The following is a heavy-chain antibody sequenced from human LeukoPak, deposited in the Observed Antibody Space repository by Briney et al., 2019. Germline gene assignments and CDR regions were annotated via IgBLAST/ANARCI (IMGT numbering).Heavy chain of an antibody. J-gene: IGHJ3*02. D-gene: IGHD3-10*01. CDR1: GSTFDDYT. CDR3: ARLAGYYGSGLRAFDI. Sequence: PGVSLRLSCAASGSTFDDYTMHWVRQAPGKGLEWVSLISWDGGSTYYADSVKGRFTISRDNSKNSLYLQMNSLRTEDTALYYCARLAGYYGSGLRAFDIWGQGTMVTVSS. CDR2: ISWDGGST. V-gene: IGHV3-43*01.